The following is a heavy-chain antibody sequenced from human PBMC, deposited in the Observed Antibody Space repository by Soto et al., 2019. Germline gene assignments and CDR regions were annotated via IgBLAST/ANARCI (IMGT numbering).Heavy chain of an antibody. CDR2: IWYDGSNK. CDR3: ARDGYCSGGSCYSVPVFDY. J-gene: IGHJ4*02. D-gene: IGHD2-15*01. CDR1: GFTFSSYG. Sequence: QVQLVESGAGVVQPGRSLRLSCAASGFTFSSYGMHWVRQAPGKGLEWVAVIWYDGSNKYYADSVKGRFTISRDNSKDTLYLQMNSLRAEDTAVYYCARDGYCSGGSCYSVPVFDYWGQGTLVTVSS. V-gene: IGHV3-33*01.